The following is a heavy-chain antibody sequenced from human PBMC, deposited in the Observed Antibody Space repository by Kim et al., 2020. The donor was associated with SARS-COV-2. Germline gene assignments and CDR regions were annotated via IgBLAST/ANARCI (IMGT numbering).Heavy chain of an antibody. CDR3: ARAQQLVPGAFDI. J-gene: IGHJ3*02. D-gene: IGHD6-13*01. V-gene: IGHV4-34*01. CDR1: GGSFSGYY. CDR2: INHSGST. Sequence: SETLSLTCAVYGGSFSGYYWSWIRQPPGKGLEWIGEINHSGSTNYNPSLKSRVTISVDTSKNQFSLKLSSVTAADTAVYYCARAQQLVPGAFDIWGQGT.